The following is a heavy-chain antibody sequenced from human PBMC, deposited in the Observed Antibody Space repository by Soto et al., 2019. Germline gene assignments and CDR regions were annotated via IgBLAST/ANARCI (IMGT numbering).Heavy chain of an antibody. J-gene: IGHJ3*02. Sequence: ASVKVSCKASGCTFTSYAMHWVRQAPGQRLEWMGWINAGNGNTKYSQKFQGRVTITRDTSASTAYMELSSLRSEDTAVYYCARAAVRYSLGGAFDIWGQGTMVTVSS. V-gene: IGHV1-3*01. D-gene: IGHD3-9*01. CDR2: INAGNGNT. CDR3: ARAAVRYSLGGAFDI. CDR1: GCTFTSYA.